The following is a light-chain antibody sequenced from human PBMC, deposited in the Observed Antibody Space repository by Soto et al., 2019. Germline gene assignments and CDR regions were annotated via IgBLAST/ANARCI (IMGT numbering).Light chain of an antibody. Sequence: VLTQPASVSGSPGQSITISCTGTSSDVGGYNYVSWYQQHPGKAPKLMIYEVSNRPSGVSNRFSGSKSDNTASLTISGLQAEDEADYYCSSYTSSSTSYVFGTGTKVTVL. CDR1: SSDVGGYNY. CDR2: EVS. J-gene: IGLJ1*01. V-gene: IGLV2-14*01. CDR3: SSYTSSSTSYV.